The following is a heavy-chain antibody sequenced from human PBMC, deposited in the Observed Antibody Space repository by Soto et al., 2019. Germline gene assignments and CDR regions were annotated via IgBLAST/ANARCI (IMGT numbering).Heavy chain of an antibody. V-gene: IGHV4-38-2*01. Sequence: SETLSLTCAVSGYSIGSGYYWGWIRQPPGKGLEWIGSIYHSGSTYYNPSLKSRVTISVDTSKNQFSLKLSSVTAADTAVYYCASSKSSGYLDYWGQGTLVTVSS. D-gene: IGHD3-3*01. CDR2: IYHSGST. CDR3: ASSKSSGYLDY. CDR1: GYSIGSGYY. J-gene: IGHJ4*02.